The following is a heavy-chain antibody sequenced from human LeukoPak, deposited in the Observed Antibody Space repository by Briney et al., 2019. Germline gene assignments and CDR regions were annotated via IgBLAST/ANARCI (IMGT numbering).Heavy chain of an antibody. CDR2: IYISGTT. CDR3: ARGVTTSRFLDY. D-gene: IGHD4-11*01. Sequence: PSETLSLTCSVSGGSISNYYWSWIRQPAGKGLEWIGRIYISGTTNYNPSLKSRVTMSVDTSKSQLSLKLSSVTAADTAVYYCARGVTTSRFLDYWGQGTLVTVSS. V-gene: IGHV4-4*07. CDR1: GGSISNYY. J-gene: IGHJ4*02.